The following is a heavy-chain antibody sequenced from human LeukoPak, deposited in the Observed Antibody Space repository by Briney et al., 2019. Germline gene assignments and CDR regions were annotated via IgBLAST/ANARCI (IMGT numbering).Heavy chain of an antibody. V-gene: IGHV3-21*01. CDR2: ISSSSTSI. Sequence: GGSLRLSCVASGFSFSTYWMSWVRQAPGKGLEWVASISSSSTSISYADSVKGRFTISRDNAQNSLYLQMNSLRAEDTAVYYCASPRTRYSSGDYWGQGTLVTVSS. J-gene: IGHJ4*02. CDR3: ASPRTRYSSGDY. D-gene: IGHD6-19*01. CDR1: GFSFSTYW.